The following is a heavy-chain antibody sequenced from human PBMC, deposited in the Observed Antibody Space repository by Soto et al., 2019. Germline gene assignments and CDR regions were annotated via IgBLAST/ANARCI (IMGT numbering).Heavy chain of an antibody. CDR1: GFAFSNYV. Sequence: GALLLSCAASGFAFSNYVMNWVRQAPGKGLEWVSAISGGAGDTYYADSVKGRFTISRDNSKNRLFLQMKSLRAEDTAIYYCAKSSRITLVRGVTDYWGQGTLVTVSS. J-gene: IGHJ4*02. CDR2: ISGGAGDT. V-gene: IGHV3-23*01. CDR3: AKSSRITLVRGVTDY. D-gene: IGHD3-10*01.